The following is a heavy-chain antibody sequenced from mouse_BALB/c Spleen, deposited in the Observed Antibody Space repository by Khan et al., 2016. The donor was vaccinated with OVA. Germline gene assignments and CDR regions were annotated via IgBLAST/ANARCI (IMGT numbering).Heavy chain of an antibody. Sequence: EVQGVESGGDLVKPGGSLKLSCAASGFTFSTYGMSWVSQAPDKRLEWVATVSTGGSYTYYPDSVKGRFTISRDNAKNTLYLQMSGLRSEDTAMFYCTRLAYYYDSEGFAYWGQGTLVTVSA. CDR2: VSTGGSYT. J-gene: IGHJ3*01. D-gene: IGHD1-1*01. CDR1: GFTFSTYG. V-gene: IGHV5-6*01. CDR3: TRLAYYYDSEGFAY.